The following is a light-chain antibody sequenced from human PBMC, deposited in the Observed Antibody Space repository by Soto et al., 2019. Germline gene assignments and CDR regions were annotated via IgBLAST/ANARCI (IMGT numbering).Light chain of an antibody. J-gene: IGLJ3*02. CDR2: EDT. V-gene: IGLV2-14*01. CDR1: SSDVGGYKY. CDR3: SSYTSSSTWV. Sequence: QSALTQPASVSGSPGQSITISCTGTSSDVGGYKYVSWYQQHPGKAPKLMIYEDTNRPSGVSNRFSGSKSGNTASLTISGLQAEDEDDYYCSSYTSSSTWVFGGGTKLTVL.